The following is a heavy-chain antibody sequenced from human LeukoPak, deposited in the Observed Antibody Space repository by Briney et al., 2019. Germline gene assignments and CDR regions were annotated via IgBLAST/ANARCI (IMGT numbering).Heavy chain of an antibody. CDR3: AREEWNLVLNWFDP. V-gene: IGHV6-1*01. J-gene: IGHJ5*02. D-gene: IGHD3-3*01. CDR2: TYYRSKWYN. CDR1: GDSVSSNSAA. Sequence: SQTPSFTCAISGDSVSSNSAAWNWTRQSPSRGHEWLGRTYYRSKWYNDYAVSVKSRITINPDTSKNQFSLQLNSVTPEDTAVYYCAREEWNLVLNWFDPWGQGTLVTVSS.